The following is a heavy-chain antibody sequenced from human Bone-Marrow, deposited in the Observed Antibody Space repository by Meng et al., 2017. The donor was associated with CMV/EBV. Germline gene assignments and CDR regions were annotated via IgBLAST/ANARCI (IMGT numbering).Heavy chain of an antibody. D-gene: IGHD2-2*01. CDR3: ARDIGCSSTSCYSGGT. J-gene: IGHJ5*02. CDR1: GYTFTSYG. V-gene: IGHV1-46*01. Sequence: ASVKVSCKASGYTFTSYGISWVRQAPGQGLEWMGIINPSGGSTSYAQKFQGRVTMTRDTSTSTVYMELSSLRSEDTAVYYCARDIGCSSTSCYSGGTWGQGTRVTGYS. CDR2: INPSGGST.